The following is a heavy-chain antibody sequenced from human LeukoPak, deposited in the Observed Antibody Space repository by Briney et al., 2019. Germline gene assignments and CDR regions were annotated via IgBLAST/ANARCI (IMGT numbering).Heavy chain of an antibody. V-gene: IGHV1-69*13. Sequence: ASVKVSCKASGGTFSNYAINWVRQAPGPGLEWMGGIIPIFGTANYAQKFQGRVTITADESTSTVYMELNSLKSEDTAVYYCATIVSSTSPRYYYYGMDVWGQGTTVTVSS. CDR1: GGTFSNYA. D-gene: IGHD2-2*01. J-gene: IGHJ6*02. CDR2: IIPIFGTA. CDR3: ATIVSSTSPRYYYYGMDV.